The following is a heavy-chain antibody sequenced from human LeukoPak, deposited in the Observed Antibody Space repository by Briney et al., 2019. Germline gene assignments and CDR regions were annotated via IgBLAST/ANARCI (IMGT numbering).Heavy chain of an antibody. J-gene: IGHJ4*02. CDR3: AREAGDVDFDY. Sequence: GGSLRLSCAASGLTFSSYWMHWVRQAPGKGLVWVSRINSDGSSTSYADSVKGRFTISRDNAKNTLYLQMNSLRAEDTAVYYCAREAGDVDFDYWGQATLVTVSS. V-gene: IGHV3-74*01. CDR2: INSDGSST. D-gene: IGHD6-19*01. CDR1: GLTFSSYW.